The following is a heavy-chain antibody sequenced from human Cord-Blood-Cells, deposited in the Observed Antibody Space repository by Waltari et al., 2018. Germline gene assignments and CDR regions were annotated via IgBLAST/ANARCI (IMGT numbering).Heavy chain of an antibody. D-gene: IGHD3-10*01. V-gene: IGHV3-30-3*01. CDR1: GFTFSSYA. J-gene: IGHJ3*02. CDR3: ARDRGGEGAFDI. CDR2: ISYDGSNK. Sequence: QVQLVESGGGVVQPGRSLRLSCAASGFTFSSYAMHWVRQAPGKGLEWVAVISYDGSNKYYADSVKGRFTISRDNSKNTLYLQMNSLRAEDTAVYYCARDRGGEGAFDIWGQGTMVTVSS.